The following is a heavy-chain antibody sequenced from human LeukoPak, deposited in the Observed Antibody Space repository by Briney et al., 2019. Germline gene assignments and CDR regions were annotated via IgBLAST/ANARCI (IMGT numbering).Heavy chain of an antibody. Sequence: GGSLRLSCAASGFTFSSYGMHWVRQAPGKGLEWVAVISYDGSNKYYADSVKGRFTISRDNSKNTLYLQMNSLRAEDTAVYYCAKGDRNYDFWSGYYGHWGQGTLVTASS. V-gene: IGHV3-30*18. CDR1: GFTFSSYG. CDR2: ISYDGSNK. D-gene: IGHD3-3*01. CDR3: AKGDRNYDFWSGYYGH. J-gene: IGHJ4*02.